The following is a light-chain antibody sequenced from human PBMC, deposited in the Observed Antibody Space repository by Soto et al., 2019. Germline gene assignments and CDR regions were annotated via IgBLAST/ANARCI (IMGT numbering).Light chain of an antibody. CDR1: QSISSW. CDR2: HAS. J-gene: IGKJ1*01. Sequence: DIQMTQSPSNLYTSVGDRITITCRASQSISSWLAWYQQKPGTAPKVLIYHASNLQSGVPSRFSGSGSGTEFTLTISSLQPDDFATYYCQQYNSYSFGQGTKVDIK. CDR3: QQYNSYS. V-gene: IGKV1-5*01.